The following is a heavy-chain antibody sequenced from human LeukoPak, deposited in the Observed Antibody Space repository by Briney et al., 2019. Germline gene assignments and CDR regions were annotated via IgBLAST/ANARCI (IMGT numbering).Heavy chain of an antibody. CDR3: ARVRPGYYYGMDV. Sequence: SETLSLTCTVSGGSISSSSYYWGWIRQPPGKGLEWIGSIYYSGSTYYNPSLKSRVTISVDTSKNQFSLKLSSVTAADTAVYYCARVRPGYYYGMDVWGQGTTVTVSS. CDR2: IYYSGST. J-gene: IGHJ6*02. D-gene: IGHD6-6*01. V-gene: IGHV4-39*07. CDR1: GGSISSSSYY.